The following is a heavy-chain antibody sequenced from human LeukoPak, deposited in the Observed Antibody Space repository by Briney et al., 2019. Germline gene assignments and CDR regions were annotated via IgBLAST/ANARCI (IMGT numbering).Heavy chain of an antibody. D-gene: IGHD3-22*01. CDR1: GYIFPGYY. J-gene: IGHJ6*02. CDR3: ARDYDNGMDV. CDR2: ITPNDGGT. V-gene: IGHV1-2*02. Sequence: ASVKVSCKSSGYIFPGYYMHWVRQTPGKGLEWMGWITPNDGGTEYARNFQGRVTMTRDTSINTAYMELSRLRSDDTAIYYCARDYDNGMDVWGQGTTVTVSS.